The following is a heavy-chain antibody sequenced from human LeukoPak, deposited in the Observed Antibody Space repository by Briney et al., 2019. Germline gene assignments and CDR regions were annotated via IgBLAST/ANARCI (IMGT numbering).Heavy chain of an antibody. CDR2: IYYSGST. Sequence: SETLSLTCTVSGGSISSYYWSWIRQPPGKGLEWIGYIYYSGSTNYNRSLKSRVTVSVDTSKNQFSLKLSSVTAADTAVYYFARSPYYYDSRGRWFDPWGQGTLVTVSS. D-gene: IGHD3-22*01. CDR1: GGSISSYY. V-gene: IGHV4-59*01. CDR3: ARSPYYYDSRGRWFDP. J-gene: IGHJ5*02.